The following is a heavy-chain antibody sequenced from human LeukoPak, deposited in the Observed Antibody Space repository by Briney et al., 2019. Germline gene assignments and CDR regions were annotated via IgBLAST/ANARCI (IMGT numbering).Heavy chain of an antibody. CDR1: GFTLDSYA. Sequence: GGSLRLSCAASGFTLDSYAMTWVRQAPGKGLEWVSRISGSGGDTYYVDDVKGRFTISRDNSKNMLYLQMNSLRAADTAVYFCVKDLGSDRFYSYYFGMDVWGQGTTVTVSS. CDR2: ISGSGGDT. CDR3: VKDLGSDRFYSYYFGMDV. J-gene: IGHJ6*02. V-gene: IGHV3-23*01. D-gene: IGHD3-3*01.